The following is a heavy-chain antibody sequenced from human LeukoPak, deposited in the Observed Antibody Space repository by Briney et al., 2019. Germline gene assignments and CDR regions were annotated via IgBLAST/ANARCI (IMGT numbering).Heavy chain of an antibody. CDR1: GGTFSSYA. CDR2: IIPIFGTA. Sequence: GASVKVSCKASGGTFSSYAISWVRQAPGQGLEWMGGIIPIFGTANYAQKFQGRVTITTDGSTSTAYMELSSLRSEDTAVYYCAGEERMVRGVIGDWGQGTLVTVSS. CDR3: AGEERMVRGVIGD. D-gene: IGHD3-10*01. V-gene: IGHV1-69*05. J-gene: IGHJ4*02.